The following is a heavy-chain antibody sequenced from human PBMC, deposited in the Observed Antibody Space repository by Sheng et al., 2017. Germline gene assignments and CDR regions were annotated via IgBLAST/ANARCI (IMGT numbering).Heavy chain of an antibody. CDR3: ARGANYYARGGDHEWFDP. D-gene: IGHD3-10*02. V-gene: IGHV1-69*04. CDR2: IIPILGIA. CDR1: GGTFSSYA. Sequence: QVQLVQSGAEVKKPGSSVKVSCKASGGTFSSYAISWVRQAPGQGLEWMGGIIPILGIANYAQKFQGRVTITADKSTSTAYMELSSLRSEDTAVYYCARGANYYARGGDHEWFDPWGQGTLVTVSS. J-gene: IGHJ5*02.